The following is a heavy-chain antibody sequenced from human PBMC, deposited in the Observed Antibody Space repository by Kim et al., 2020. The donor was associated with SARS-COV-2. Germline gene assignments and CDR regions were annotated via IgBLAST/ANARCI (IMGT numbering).Heavy chain of an antibody. J-gene: IGHJ4*02. V-gene: IGHV3-72*01. CDR3: ARALVGPVGFAY. CDR2: TKNKVNSYAT. D-gene: IGHD2-8*02. CDR1: GFTFSDHY. Sequence: GGSLRLSCAASGFTFSDHYMDWVRQAPGKGLEWVGRTKNKVNSYATEYAASVKDRFTISRDDSSNSVFLQMNSLKTEDTAVYYCARALVGPVGFAYWGQG.